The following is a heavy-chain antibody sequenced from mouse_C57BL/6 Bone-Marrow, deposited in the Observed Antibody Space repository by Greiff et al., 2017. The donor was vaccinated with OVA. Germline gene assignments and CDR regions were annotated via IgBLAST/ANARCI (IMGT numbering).Heavy chain of an antibody. J-gene: IGHJ4*01. CDR2: ISNGGGST. V-gene: IGHV5-12*01. CDR3: ARHERRGYAMDY. Sequence: EVMLVESGGGLVQPGGSLKLSCAASGFTFSDYYMYWVRQTPEKRLEWVAYISNGGGSTYYPDTVKGRFTISRDNAKNTLYLQMSRLKSEDTAMYYCARHERRGYAMDYWGQGTSVTVSS. CDR1: GFTFSDYY.